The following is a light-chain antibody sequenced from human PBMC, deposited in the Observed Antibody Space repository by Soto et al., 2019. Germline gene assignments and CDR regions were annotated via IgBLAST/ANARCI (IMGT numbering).Light chain of an antibody. Sequence: DFVMSQTPLSMSVTPGQPPSLSCQSSESLLHSNGKTYLYWYQQKPGQPPQLLIYEVSTRFSGVPDRFSGSGSGTDFTLNISRVEAEEVGVYYCKQNINPPLTVGGGTKVDNK. V-gene: IGKV2D-29*01. CDR1: ESLLHSNGKTY. CDR3: KQNINPPLT. CDR2: EVS. J-gene: IGKJ4*01.